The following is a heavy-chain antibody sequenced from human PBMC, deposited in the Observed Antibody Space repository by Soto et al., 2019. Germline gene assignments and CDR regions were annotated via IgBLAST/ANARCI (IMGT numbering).Heavy chain of an antibody. Sequence: GGSLRLSCAASGFTFSDYYMSWIRQAPGKGLEWVSYIKRDGSEKYYVDSVKGRFTISRDNAKNSLYLQMSSLRAEDTAVYYCARDPSIVLVPAATYYYYYYGMDVWGQGTTVTVSS. CDR1: GFTFSDYY. J-gene: IGHJ6*02. V-gene: IGHV3-7*01. D-gene: IGHD2-2*01. CDR2: IKRDGSEK. CDR3: ARDPSIVLVPAATYYYYYYGMDV.